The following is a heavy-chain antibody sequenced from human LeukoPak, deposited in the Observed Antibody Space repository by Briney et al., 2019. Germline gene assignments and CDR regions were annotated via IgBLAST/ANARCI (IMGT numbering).Heavy chain of an antibody. CDR1: GFTFTTYW. CDR3: ARDLYCSGGSCSGRRGGYYFDY. J-gene: IGHJ4*02. Sequence: GESLRLSCAASGFTFTTYWMSWVRQAPGKGLEWVANLKQDGTEKYYVDSVKGRFTISRDNAKNSLYLQMNSLRVEDTAVYYCARDLYCSGGSCSGRRGGYYFDYWGQGTLVTVSS. V-gene: IGHV3-7*01. D-gene: IGHD2-15*01. CDR2: LKQDGTEK.